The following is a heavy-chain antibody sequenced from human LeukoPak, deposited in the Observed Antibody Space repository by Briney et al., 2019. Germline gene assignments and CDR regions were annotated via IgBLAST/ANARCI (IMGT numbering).Heavy chain of an antibody. CDR2: IYTSGST. V-gene: IGHV4-61*02. CDR1: GGSISSGSYY. Sequence: SETLSLTCTVSGGSISSGSYYWSWIRQPAGKGLEWIGRIYTSGSTNYNPSLKSRVTISVDTSKNQFSLKLSSVTAADTAVYYCARNRITGTTRFYWGQGTLVTVSS. CDR3: ARNRITGTTRFY. D-gene: IGHD1-7*01. J-gene: IGHJ4*02.